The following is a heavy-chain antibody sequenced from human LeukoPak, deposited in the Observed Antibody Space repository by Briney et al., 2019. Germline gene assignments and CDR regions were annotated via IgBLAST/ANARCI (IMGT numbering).Heavy chain of an antibody. CDR3: ARLGYCSGGACYTLDS. Sequence: PGRSLRLSCAASGFTFSSYAMHWVRQAPGKGLEWVSYASSSVGAVFYADSVKGRFTTSRDKDRNSLYLQMDNLRVEDTAVYYCARLGYCSGGACYTLDSWGRGALVTVSS. D-gene: IGHD2-15*01. CDR2: ASSSVGAV. CDR1: GFTFSSYA. J-gene: IGHJ4*02. V-gene: IGHV3-48*03.